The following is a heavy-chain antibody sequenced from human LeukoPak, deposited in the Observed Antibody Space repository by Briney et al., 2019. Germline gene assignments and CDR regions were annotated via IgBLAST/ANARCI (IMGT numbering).Heavy chain of an antibody. J-gene: IGHJ4*02. CDR2: IDYSGST. V-gene: IGHV4-31*03. CDR1: GGSISGGGYD. Sequence: SQTLSLTCTVSGGSISGGGYDWSWIRQHPGKGLEWIGYIDYSGSTYYNPALKSRGTISVATSKNQFSLKLSSVTAADTAVYYCARDGGYCSSTSCYVYWGQGTLVTVSS. D-gene: IGHD2-2*01. CDR3: ARDGGYCSSTSCYVY.